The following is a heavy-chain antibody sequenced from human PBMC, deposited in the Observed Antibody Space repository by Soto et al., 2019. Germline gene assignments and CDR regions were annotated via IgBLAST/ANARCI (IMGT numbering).Heavy chain of an antibody. CDR3: ARELEAAEAGYYYGMDV. Sequence: SVKVSCKASGGTFSSYAISWVRQAPGQGLEWMGGIIPIFGTANYAQKFQGRVTITADKSTSTAYMELSRLRSEDTAVYYCARELEAAEAGYYYGMDVWGQGTTVTVSS. D-gene: IGHD6-13*01. J-gene: IGHJ6*02. V-gene: IGHV1-69*06. CDR2: IIPIFGTA. CDR1: GGTFSSYA.